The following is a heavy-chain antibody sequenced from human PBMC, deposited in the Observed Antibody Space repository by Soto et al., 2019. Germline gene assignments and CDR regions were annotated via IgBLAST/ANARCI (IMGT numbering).Heavy chain of an antibody. CDR3: AKLNGWFGELHY. D-gene: IGHD3-10*01. J-gene: IGHJ4*02. V-gene: IGHV3-23*01. CDR2: ISGSGGST. Sequence: EVQLLESGGGLVQPGGSLRLSCAASGFTFSSYAMSWVRQAPGKGLEWVSVISGSGGSTYYADSVKGRFTISRDNSKNTLYLQMNSLRAEDTAVYYCAKLNGWFGELHYWGQGTLVTVSS. CDR1: GFTFSSYA.